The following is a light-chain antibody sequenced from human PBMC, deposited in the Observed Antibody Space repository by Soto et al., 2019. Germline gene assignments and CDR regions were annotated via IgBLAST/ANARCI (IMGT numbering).Light chain of an antibody. CDR2: DAS. CDR3: QQSDNGMIT. V-gene: IGKV4-1*01. CDR1: QSVLYSSNNENY. J-gene: IGKJ5*01. Sequence: DSVMTQSPDSLAVSLGERATTNCKSSQSVLYSSNNENYLAWYHMKPGKDPKLLIYDASNLEPGVPSRFSASGSGTDFNFTISRLQTEDSATYEGQQSDNGMITFGQGTRLEI.